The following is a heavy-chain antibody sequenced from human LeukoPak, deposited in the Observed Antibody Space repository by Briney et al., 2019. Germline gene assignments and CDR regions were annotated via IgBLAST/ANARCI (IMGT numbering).Heavy chain of an antibody. Sequence: SGGSLRLSCAASGFTFSSYSMNWVRQAPGKGLEWVSSISSSSSYIYYADSVKGRFTISRDNAKNSLYLQMNSLRAEDTAVYYCARATMIVGPIPGYWGQGTLVTVSS. CDR2: ISSSSSYI. V-gene: IGHV3-21*01. D-gene: IGHD3-22*01. CDR1: GFTFSSYS. J-gene: IGHJ4*02. CDR3: ARATMIVGPIPGY.